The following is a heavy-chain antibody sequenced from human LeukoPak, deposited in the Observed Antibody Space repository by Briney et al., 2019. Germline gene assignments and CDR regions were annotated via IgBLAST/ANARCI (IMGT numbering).Heavy chain of an antibody. CDR2: ISGSAGST. CDR3: AKHYGDYLNAFDI. D-gene: IGHD4-17*01. V-gene: IGHV3-23*01. J-gene: IGHJ3*02. CDR1: GGSISSYY. Sequence: ETLSLTCTVSGGSISSYYWSWIRQPPGKGLEWVSAISGSAGSTYYADSVKGRFTISRDNSKNTLYLQMSSLRAEDTAVSYCAKHYGDYLNAFDIWGQGTMVTVSS.